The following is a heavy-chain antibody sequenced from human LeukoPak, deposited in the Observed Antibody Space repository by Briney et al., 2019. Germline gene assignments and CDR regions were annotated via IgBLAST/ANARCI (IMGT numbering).Heavy chain of an antibody. J-gene: IGHJ4*02. V-gene: IGHV3-30-3*01. CDR2: ISYDGSKK. D-gene: IGHD3-10*01. Sequence: GRSLRLSCAASGFTFSRNSMHWVRQVPGKGLEWVAVISYDGSKKYNADSVKGRFTLSRDNSKNTLYLQMNSLRAEDTAVYYCVRDGLYDSGTYIDYWGQGTLVTVSS. CDR1: GFTFSRNS. CDR3: VRDGLYDSGTYIDY.